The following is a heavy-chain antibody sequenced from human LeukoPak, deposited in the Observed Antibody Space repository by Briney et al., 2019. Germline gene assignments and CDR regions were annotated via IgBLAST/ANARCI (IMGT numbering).Heavy chain of an antibody. CDR2: INPNSGGT. D-gene: IGHD7-27*01. J-gene: IGHJ3*02. V-gene: IGHV1-2*02. CDR1: GYTFTGYY. CDR3: AREEGNWGDAFDI. Sequence: ASVKVSCKASGYTFTGYYMHWVRQAPGQGLEWMGWINPNSGGTNYAQKFQCRVTMTRDTSISTAYMELSRLRSDDTAVYYCAREEGNWGDAFDIWGQGTMVTVSS.